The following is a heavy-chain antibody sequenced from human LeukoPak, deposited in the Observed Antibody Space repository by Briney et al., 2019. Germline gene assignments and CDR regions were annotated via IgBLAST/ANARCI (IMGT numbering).Heavy chain of an antibody. Sequence: GGSLRLSCAASGFTFSSYSMNWVRQAPGKGLEWVSYISSSSSTIYYADSVKGRFTISRDNAKNSLYLQMNSLRAEDTAVYYCARDSAGWGYRGQGTLVTVSS. J-gene: IGHJ4*02. CDR1: GFTFSSYS. V-gene: IGHV3-48*01. D-gene: IGHD5-12*01. CDR3: ARDSAGWGY. CDR2: ISSSSSTI.